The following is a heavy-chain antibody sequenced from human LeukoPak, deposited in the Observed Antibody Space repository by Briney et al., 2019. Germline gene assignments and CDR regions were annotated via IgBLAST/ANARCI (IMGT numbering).Heavy chain of an antibody. CDR3: ARGGVNYKIAGP. CDR2: IYYSRST. CDR1: GGSITSYY. V-gene: IGHV4-59*01. Sequence: PSETLSLTCTVSGGSITSYYWSWIRQPPGKGLEWIGYIYYSRSTNYNPSLKSRVTISVDTSKNQFSLKLSSVTAADTAVYYCARGGVNYKIAGPWGQGALVTVSS. D-gene: IGHD3-10*01. J-gene: IGHJ5*02.